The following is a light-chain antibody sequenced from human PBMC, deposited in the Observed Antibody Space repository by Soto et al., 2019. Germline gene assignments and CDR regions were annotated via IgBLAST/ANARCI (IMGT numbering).Light chain of an antibody. J-gene: IGKJ2*01. CDR2: DAS. V-gene: IGKV1-33*01. CDR3: QHYDNYPMYT. Sequence: DIQMTQSPSSLCASVGDRVTITCQARQDINNFLNWYQQKPGKAPKLLIYDASNLETGVPSRFSGSGSGTDYTFTISSLEPEDIATYYCQHYDNYPMYTFGQGTKVDIK. CDR1: QDINNF.